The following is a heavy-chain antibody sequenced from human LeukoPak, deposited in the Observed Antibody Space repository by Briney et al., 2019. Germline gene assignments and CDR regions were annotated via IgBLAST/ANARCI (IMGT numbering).Heavy chain of an antibody. J-gene: IGHJ4*02. CDR3: AKEGVWFGESFFDY. CDR2: IKQDGSEK. Sequence: GGSLRLSCAAPGFTFSGYWMSWVRQAPGKGLEWVANIKQDGSEKYYVDSVKGRFTISRDNAKNSLYLQMNSLRAEDTALYYCAKEGVWFGESFFDYWGQGTLVTVSS. D-gene: IGHD3-10*01. CDR1: GFTFSGYW. V-gene: IGHV3-7*03.